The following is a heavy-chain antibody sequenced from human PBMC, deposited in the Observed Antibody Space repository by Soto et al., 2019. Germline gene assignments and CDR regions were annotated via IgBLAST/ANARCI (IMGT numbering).Heavy chain of an antibody. V-gene: IGHV3-30*18. CDR3: AKDPFDY. CDR1: GFTFSSYG. Sequence: QVQLVESGGGVVQPGRSLRLSCAASGFTFSSYGMHWVRQAPGKGLEWVAVISYDGSNNYYADSVKGRFTISRDNSKNTLYLQMNSLRAEDTAVYYCAKDPFDYWGQGTLVTVSS. CDR2: ISYDGSNN. J-gene: IGHJ4*02.